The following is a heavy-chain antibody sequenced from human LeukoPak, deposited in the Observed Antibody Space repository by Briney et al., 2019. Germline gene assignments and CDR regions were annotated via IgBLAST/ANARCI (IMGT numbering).Heavy chain of an antibody. V-gene: IGHV3-30*03. Sequence: PGGSLRLSCAASGFTFSTYGMHWVRQAPGKGLEWVAVISYDGSKKYYADSAKGRFTISRDNSKDTLYLQMNSLRAEDTAVYYCARGGTYGSEYTQNDYWGQGTLVTVSS. CDR1: GFTFSTYG. CDR2: ISYDGSKK. CDR3: ARGGTYGSEYTQNDY. J-gene: IGHJ4*02. D-gene: IGHD3-10*01.